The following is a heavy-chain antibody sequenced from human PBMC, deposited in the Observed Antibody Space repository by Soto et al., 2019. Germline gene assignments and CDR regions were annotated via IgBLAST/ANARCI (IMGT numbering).Heavy chain of an antibody. CDR3: ARRRGYAIDY. Sequence: QVQLQESGPGLVKPSETLSLTCTVSGGSISSYYWSRIRQPPGKGLEWIGYIYYSGSTNYNPSLKSRVTISVDTSKNQFSLKLSSVTAADTAVYYCARRRGYAIDYWGQGTLVTVSS. CDR2: IYYSGST. D-gene: IGHD2-8*01. V-gene: IGHV4-59*08. CDR1: GGSISSYY. J-gene: IGHJ4*02.